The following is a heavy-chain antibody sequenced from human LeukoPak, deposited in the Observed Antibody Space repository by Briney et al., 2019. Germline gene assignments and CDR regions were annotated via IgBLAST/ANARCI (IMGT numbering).Heavy chain of an antibody. CDR3: ARGTKEKYIDL. CDR2: INHSGST. V-gene: IGHV4-34*01. CDR1: GGSFSGYY. Sequence: SETLSLTCAVYGGSFSGYYWSWIRQPPGKGLEWIGEINHSGSTNYNPSLKSRVNISVDTSKNQFSLKLSSVTAADTAVYYFARGTKEKYIDLWGRGTLVTVSS. J-gene: IGHJ2*01.